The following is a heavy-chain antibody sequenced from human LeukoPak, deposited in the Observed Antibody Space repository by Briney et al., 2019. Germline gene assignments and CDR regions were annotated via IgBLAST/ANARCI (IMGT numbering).Heavy chain of an antibody. D-gene: IGHD2-2*01. CDR3: AGSSTSCYLSCYYYGMDV. CDR1: GFTFSSYA. V-gene: IGHV3-30-3*01. J-gene: IGHJ6*02. CDR2: ISYDGSNK. Sequence: GGSLRLSCAASGFTFSSYAMHGGRQAPGKGLEWGAVISYDGSNKYYAESVKARFTISRDNSKNTLYLQMNSLRAEDTAVYYCAGSSTSCYLSCYYYGMDVWGQGTTVTVSS.